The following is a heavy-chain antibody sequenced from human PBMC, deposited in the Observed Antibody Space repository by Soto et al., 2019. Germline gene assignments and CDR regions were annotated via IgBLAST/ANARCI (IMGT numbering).Heavy chain of an antibody. V-gene: IGHV3-11*01. CDR1: GFTFSDYY. CDR2: ISSGAITI. D-gene: IGHD6-6*01. CDR3: AGQYSSASVEF. J-gene: IGHJ4*02. Sequence: LRLSCAASGFTFSDYYMHWIRQAPGKGLEWVSYISSGAITIYYADSVKGRFTISRDNAKNSLYLQMNSLRAEDTAVYYCAGQYSSASVEFWGQGTLVTVSS.